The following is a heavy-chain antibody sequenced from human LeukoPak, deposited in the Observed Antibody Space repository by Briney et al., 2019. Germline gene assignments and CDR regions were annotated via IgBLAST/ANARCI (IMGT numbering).Heavy chain of an antibody. CDR2: IQYDGSNK. CDR1: GSTFSSYG. J-gene: IGHJ2*01. V-gene: IGHV3-30*02. Sequence: PGGSLRLSCAASGSTFSSYGMHWVRQAPGKGLEWVAFIQYDGSNKYYADSVKGRFTISRDNSKNTLYLQMNSLRAEDTAVYYCASGGSSGYRDWYFDLWGRGTLVTVSS. CDR3: ASGGSSGYRDWYFDL. D-gene: IGHD3-22*01.